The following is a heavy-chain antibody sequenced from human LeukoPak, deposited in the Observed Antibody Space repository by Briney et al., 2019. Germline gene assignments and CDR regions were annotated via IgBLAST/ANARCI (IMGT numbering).Heavy chain of an antibody. CDR3: ARDSHDYGGNSVDWYFDL. D-gene: IGHD4-23*01. CDR1: GFTFDDYG. V-gene: IGHV3-20*04. Sequence: GGSLRLPCAASGFTFDDYGMSWVRQAPGKGLEWVSGINWNGGSTGYADSVKGRFTISRDNAKNSLYLQMNSLRAEDTALYYCARDSHDYGGNSVDWYFDLWGRGTLVTVSS. J-gene: IGHJ2*01. CDR2: INWNGGST.